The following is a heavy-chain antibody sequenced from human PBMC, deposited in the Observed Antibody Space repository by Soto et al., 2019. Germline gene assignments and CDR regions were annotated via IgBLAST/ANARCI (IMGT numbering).Heavy chain of an antibody. CDR2: IIPIFGTA. J-gene: IGHJ4*02. D-gene: IGHD3-16*02. CDR3: ARDSGMITFGGVIVHFDY. CDR1: GGTFSSYA. Sequence: QVQLVQSGAEVKKPGSSVQVSCKASGGTFSSYAISWVRQAPGQGLEWMGGIIPIFGTANYAQKFQGRVTITADESTSTAYMELSSLRSEDTAVYYCARDSGMITFGGVIVHFDYWGQGTLVTVSS. V-gene: IGHV1-69*01.